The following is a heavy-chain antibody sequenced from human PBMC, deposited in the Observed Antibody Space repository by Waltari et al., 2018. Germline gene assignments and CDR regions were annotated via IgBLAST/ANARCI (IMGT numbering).Heavy chain of an antibody. J-gene: IGHJ4*02. D-gene: IGHD3-3*01. Sequence: QVQLVQSGAEVKKPGSSVKVSCKASGGTFSSYAISWVRQAPGQGLEWIGGVIPILGIANYAQKFQGRVTITADESTSTAYMELSSLRSEDTAVYYCARTFGVVTMYYFDYWGQGTLVTVSS. CDR1: GGTFSSYA. CDR2: VIPILGIA. CDR3: ARTFGVVTMYYFDY. V-gene: IGHV1-69*04.